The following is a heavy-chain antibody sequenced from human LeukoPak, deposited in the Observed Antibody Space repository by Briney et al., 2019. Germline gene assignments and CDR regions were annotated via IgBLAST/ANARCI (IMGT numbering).Heavy chain of an antibody. CDR2: INPSDGST. CDR3: APSVRSGGSYYFDY. J-gene: IGHJ4*02. Sequence: GVSVKVSCKASGDSLTKYYIHWVRQAPGQGLEWMGIINPSDGSTTYTQKFQGRVTMTTDTSTSTVNMELSSLRSEDTAVYYCAPSVRSGGSYYFDYWGQGTLVTVSS. D-gene: IGHD2-15*01. CDR1: GDSLTKYY. V-gene: IGHV1-46*01.